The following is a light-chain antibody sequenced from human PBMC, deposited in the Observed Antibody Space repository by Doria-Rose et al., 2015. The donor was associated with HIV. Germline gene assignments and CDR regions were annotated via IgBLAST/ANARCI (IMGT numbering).Light chain of an antibody. CDR1: QSTGSF. CDR3: QQSYSTPLT. J-gene: IGKJ4*01. V-gene: IGKV1-39*01. CDR2: AAA. Sequence: TQSPSSLSASVGDRVTITCRASQSTGSFLNWYQQKPGKAPKLLIYAAASFQNGVPSRFSGSGSGTDFTLTISSLQHEYFATHFCQQSYSTPLTFGGGTKVEVK.